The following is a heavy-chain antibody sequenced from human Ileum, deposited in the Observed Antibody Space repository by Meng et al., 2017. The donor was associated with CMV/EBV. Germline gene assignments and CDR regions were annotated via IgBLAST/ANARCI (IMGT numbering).Heavy chain of an antibody. V-gene: IGHV3-21*01. CDR2: ISSSSSYI. D-gene: IGHD3-9*01. CDR1: GFSVSNNY. CDR3: ARDPTQTGYYSYYYYGMDV. Sequence: GESLKISCAASGFSVSNNYINWVRQAPGKGLEWVSSISSSSSYIYYADSVKGRFTISRDNAKNSLYLQMNSLRAEDTAVYYCARDPTQTGYYSYYYYGMDVWGQGTTVTVSS. J-gene: IGHJ6*02.